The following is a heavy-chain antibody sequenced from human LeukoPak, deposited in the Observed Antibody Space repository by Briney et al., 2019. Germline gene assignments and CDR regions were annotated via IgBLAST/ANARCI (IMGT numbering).Heavy chain of an antibody. D-gene: IGHD1-26*01. CDR1: GGSISSYY. J-gene: IGHJ5*02. CDR3: ARVDSGSYYSRGDSWFDP. Sequence: SETLSLTCTVSGGSISSYYWSWIRQPPGKGLEWIGYIYYSGSTNYNPSLKSRVTISVDTSKNQFSLKLSSVTAADTAVYYCARVDSGSYYSRGDSWFDPWGQGTLVTVSS. CDR2: IYYSGST. V-gene: IGHV4-59*01.